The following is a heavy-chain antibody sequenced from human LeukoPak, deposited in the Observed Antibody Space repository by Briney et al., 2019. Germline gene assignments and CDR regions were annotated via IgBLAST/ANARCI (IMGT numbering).Heavy chain of an antibody. CDR2: IYYSGST. J-gene: IGHJ4*02. CDR3: ARTLIEYSSSYFDY. D-gene: IGHD6-6*01. V-gene: IGHV4-59*01. CDR1: GGSISSYY. Sequence: SETLSLTCTVSGGSISSYYWSWIRQPAGKGLEWIGYIYYSGSTNYNPSLKSRVTISVDTSKNQFSLKLSSVTAADTAVYYCARTLIEYSSSYFDYWGQGTLVTVSS.